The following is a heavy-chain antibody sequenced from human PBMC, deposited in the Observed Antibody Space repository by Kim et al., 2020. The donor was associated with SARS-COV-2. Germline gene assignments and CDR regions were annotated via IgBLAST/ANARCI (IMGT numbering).Heavy chain of an antibody. D-gene: IGHD4-17*01. Sequence: TVSAHSVKGRFTISRDTSKNTLYLQMNSLRLEDTALYYCASGSTVTTVDYWGQGTLVTVSS. J-gene: IGHJ4*02. V-gene: IGHV3-66*01. CDR2: T. CDR3: ASGSTVTTVDY.